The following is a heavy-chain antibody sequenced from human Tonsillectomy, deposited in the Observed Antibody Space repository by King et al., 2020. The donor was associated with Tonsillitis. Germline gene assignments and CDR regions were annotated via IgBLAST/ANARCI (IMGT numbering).Heavy chain of an antibody. J-gene: IGHJ4*02. CDR3: ARGRWELPL. V-gene: IGHV4-59*01. CDR2: SYDSGSP. CDR1: GGSISSYH. Sequence: QLQESVPGLVKPSETLSLTCIVSGGSISSYHWSWIRQPPGKGLEWIGYSYDSGSPNANPSLKSRVTISVDTSKNQVSLKLSSVTAADTAVYYCARGRWELPLWGQGTLVTVSS. D-gene: IGHD1-26*01.